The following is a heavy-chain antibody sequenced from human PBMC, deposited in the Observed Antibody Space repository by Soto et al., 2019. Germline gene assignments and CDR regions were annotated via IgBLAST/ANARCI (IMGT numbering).Heavy chain of an antibody. D-gene: IGHD2-8*01. CDR2: INAGNGNT. Sequence: ASVKVSCKASGYTFTNYAMHWVRQAPGQRLEWMGWINAGNGNTKYSQKFQGRVTITRDTSASTAYMELSSLRSEDTAVYYCAKNGQPPYYYYGLDVWGQGTKVTVSS. CDR3: AKNGQPPYYYYGLDV. J-gene: IGHJ6*02. V-gene: IGHV1-3*01. CDR1: GYTFTNYA.